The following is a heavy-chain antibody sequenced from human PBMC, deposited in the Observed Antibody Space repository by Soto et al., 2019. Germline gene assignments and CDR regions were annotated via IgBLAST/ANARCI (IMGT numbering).Heavy chain of an antibody. CDR1: GGSITGYY. V-gene: IGHV4-59*01. CDR2: IYYSGST. J-gene: IGHJ4*02. CDR3: ARFSGWYSAFDY. Sequence: LSLTCTVSGGSITGYYWSWIRQPPGKGLEWIAYIYYSGSTNYNPSLKSRVTISVDTSKTEFSLKLHSVTTADTAVYYCARFSGWYSAFDYWGQGTPVTVSS. D-gene: IGHD6-19*01.